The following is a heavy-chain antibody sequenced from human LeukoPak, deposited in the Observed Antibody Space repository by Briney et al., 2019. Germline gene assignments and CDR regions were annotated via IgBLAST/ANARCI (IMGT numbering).Heavy chain of an antibody. D-gene: IGHD6-13*01. Sequence: SGALSLTCAVSVGSISSSNWWSWVRKPPGKGLEWIAEIHHSVSTNYNPALKSRVTISVDKSKNQFSLKLSSVTAADTVIYYCARKSAAAGVYESWGQGTLVTVA. CDR3: ARKSAAAGVYES. CDR1: VGSISSSNW. J-gene: IGHJ5*02. CDR2: IHHSVST. V-gene: IGHV4-4*02.